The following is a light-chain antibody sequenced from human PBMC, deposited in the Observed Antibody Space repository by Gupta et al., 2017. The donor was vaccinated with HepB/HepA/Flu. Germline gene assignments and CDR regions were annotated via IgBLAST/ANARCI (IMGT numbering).Light chain of an antibody. J-gene: IGKJ4*01. Sequence: DIQMTQSPSSLSASVGDRVTITCRASQSISSYLNWYQQKPGKAPKLLIYAASSLQSGVPSRFSGSASGTDFTLSIRMLHPEDFATYYFQGRDSTPRTFGGGTKVEIK. CDR2: AAS. V-gene: IGKV1-39*01. CDR1: QSISSY. CDR3: QGRDSTPRT.